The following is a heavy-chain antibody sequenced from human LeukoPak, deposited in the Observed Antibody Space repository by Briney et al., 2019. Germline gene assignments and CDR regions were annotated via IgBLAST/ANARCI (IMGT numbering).Heavy chain of an antibody. CDR2: INHSGST. CDR3: ARAVTSSSSWYKWVNWFDP. J-gene: IGHJ5*02. Sequence: SETLSLTCAVYGGSFSGYYWSWIRQPPGKGLEWIGEINHSGSTNYNPSLKSRVTISVDTSKNQFSLKLSSVTAADTAVYYCARAVTSSSSWYKWVNWFDPWGQGTLVTVSS. V-gene: IGHV4-34*01. CDR1: GGSFSGYY. D-gene: IGHD6-13*01.